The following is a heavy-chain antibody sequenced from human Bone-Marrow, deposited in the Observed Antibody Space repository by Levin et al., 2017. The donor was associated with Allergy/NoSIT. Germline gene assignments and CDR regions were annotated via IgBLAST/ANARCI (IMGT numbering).Heavy chain of an antibody. Sequence: PSETLSLTCTVSGGSISSGSYYWSWIRQPAGKGLEWIGRIYTSGSTNYNPSLKSRVTISVDTSKNQFSLKLSSVTAADTAVYYCAREVVVALYYFDYWGQGTLVTVSS. CDR1: GGSISSGSYY. J-gene: IGHJ4*02. D-gene: IGHD2-15*01. CDR2: IYTSGST. CDR3: AREVVVALYYFDY. V-gene: IGHV4-61*02.